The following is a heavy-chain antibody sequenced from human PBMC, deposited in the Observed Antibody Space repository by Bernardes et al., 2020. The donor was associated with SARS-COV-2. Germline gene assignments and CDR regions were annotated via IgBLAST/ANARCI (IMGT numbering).Heavy chain of an antibody. D-gene: IGHD2-2*01. J-gene: IGHJ5*02. Sequence: ASVKVSCKVSGYTLSDLSMHWVRQAPGKGLEWMGSFDPEDGNTIYAQNFQGRVTMTEDTSTDTAYMQLSSLRSEDTAVYYCARDVVPAAGGNNWFDPWGQGTLVTVSS. CDR1: GYTLSDLS. CDR2: FDPEDGNT. V-gene: IGHV1-24*01. CDR3: ARDVVPAAGGNNWFDP.